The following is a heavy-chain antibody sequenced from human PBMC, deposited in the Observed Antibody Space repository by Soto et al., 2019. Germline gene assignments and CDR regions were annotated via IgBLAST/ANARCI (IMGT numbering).Heavy chain of an antibody. D-gene: IGHD3-22*01. Sequence: GESLKISCKGSGYSFTNYWIGWVRQMPGKGLEWMGIIYPGNSDIRHSPSFQGQVTISADRSSSTAYLQWSSLKASDTAMYYCARHAGLDSSGYYSYWSQGTLVTVSS. V-gene: IGHV5-51*01. CDR1: GYSFTNYW. CDR2: IYPGNSDI. J-gene: IGHJ4*02. CDR3: ARHAGLDSSGYYSY.